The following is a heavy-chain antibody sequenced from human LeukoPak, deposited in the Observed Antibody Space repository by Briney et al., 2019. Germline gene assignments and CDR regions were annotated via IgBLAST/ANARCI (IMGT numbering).Heavy chain of an antibody. D-gene: IGHD3-16*01. CDR3: AVWAEDAFDV. CDR1: GFTFSSYS. CDR2: ISSSSSTI. J-gene: IGHJ3*01. Sequence: GGSLRLSCAASGFTFSSYSMNWVRQAPGKGLEWVSYISSSSSTIYYADSVKGRFTISRDNAKNSLYLQMNSLRAEDTAVYYCAVWAEDAFDVWGQWTMVTVSS. V-gene: IGHV3-48*01.